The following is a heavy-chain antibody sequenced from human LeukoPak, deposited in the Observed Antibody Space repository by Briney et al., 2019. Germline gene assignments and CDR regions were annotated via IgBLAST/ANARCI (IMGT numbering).Heavy chain of an antibody. Sequence: GASVKVSCKASGYTFTNYGISWVRQAPGQGLEWMGWISTNSDIRTYAQTLQGRFTMTTDTATTTAYMELNNLTFDDTAVYYCARDWDAMNNCFDPWGQGTPVTVPS. CDR3: ARDWDAMNNCFDP. V-gene: IGHV1-18*01. J-gene: IGHJ5*02. CDR1: GYTFTNYG. CDR2: ISTNSDIR. D-gene: IGHD1-26*01.